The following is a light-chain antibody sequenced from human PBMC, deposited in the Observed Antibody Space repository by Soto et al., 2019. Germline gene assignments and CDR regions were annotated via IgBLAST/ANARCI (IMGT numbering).Light chain of an antibody. CDR1: SGHSSYA. V-gene: IGLV4-69*01. J-gene: IGLJ2*01. Sequence: QSVLTQSPSASASLGASVKLTCTLSSGHSSYAIAWHQKQPGKGPRYLMDLNNDGSHTKWDGIPDRCSGSSSVADRCLIISSLQSEDEADFDWQTWGTGLQCFGGGTKVTVL. CDR3: QTWGTGLQC. CDR2: LNNDGSH.